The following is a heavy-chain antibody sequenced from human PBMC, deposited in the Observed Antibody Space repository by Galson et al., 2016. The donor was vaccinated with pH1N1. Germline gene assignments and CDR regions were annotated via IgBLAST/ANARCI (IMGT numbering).Heavy chain of an antibody. D-gene: IGHD3-16*02. CDR3: ARAIGSRSSY. Sequence: SLRLSCAASGFTFNNYWMHWVRQVPGKGLEWVANIKEDGSEKYYVDFVRGRFTISRDNAKNSLYLQMNSLRDEDTALYYCARAIGSRSSYWGQGPLVTVSS. J-gene: IGHJ4*02. V-gene: IGHV3-7*01. CDR1: GFTFNNYW. CDR2: IKEDGSEK.